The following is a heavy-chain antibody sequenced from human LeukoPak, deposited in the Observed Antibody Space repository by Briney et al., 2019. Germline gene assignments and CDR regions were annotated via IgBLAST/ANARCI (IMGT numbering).Heavy chain of an antibody. Sequence: SETLSLTCTVSGGSISSSSYYWGWIRQPPGKGLEWIGSIYYSGSTYYNPSLKSRVTISVDTSKNQFSLKLSSVTAADTAVYYCARVSPSYYDSSGYYSWGQGTLVTVSS. J-gene: IGHJ4*02. D-gene: IGHD3-22*01. CDR3: ARVSPSYYDSSGYYS. V-gene: IGHV4-39*07. CDR1: GGSISSSSYY. CDR2: IYYSGST.